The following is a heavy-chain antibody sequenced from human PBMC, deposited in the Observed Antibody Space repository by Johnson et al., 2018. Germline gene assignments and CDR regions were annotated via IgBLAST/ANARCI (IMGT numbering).Heavy chain of an antibody. J-gene: IGHJ3*02. Sequence: QVQLVQSGGGVVQPGRSLRLSCAASTFTFSGYTMHWVRQGPGKGLEWVAVISSDGSQKYYADSVKGRCTISRDNFKNTLYLQMHSLRPEDTTIYYCTREARGTTGAFDIWGQGTRVTVSS. CDR1: TFTFSGYT. V-gene: IGHV3-30-3*01. D-gene: IGHD1-14*01. CDR3: TREARGTTGAFDI. CDR2: ISSDGSQK.